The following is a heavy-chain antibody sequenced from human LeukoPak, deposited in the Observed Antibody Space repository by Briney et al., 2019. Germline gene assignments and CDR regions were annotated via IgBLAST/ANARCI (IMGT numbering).Heavy chain of an antibody. V-gene: IGHV3-30-3*01. Sequence: GGSLRLSCAASGFTFRSYAMHWVRQAPGNGLEWVAVISYDGSNKCYADSVKGRFTISRDNSKNTLYLQMNSLRAEDTAVYYCVSVAQAAFDIWGQGTMVTVSS. D-gene: IGHD4-23*01. CDR1: GFTFRSYA. J-gene: IGHJ3*02. CDR2: ISYDGSNK. CDR3: VSVAQAAFDI.